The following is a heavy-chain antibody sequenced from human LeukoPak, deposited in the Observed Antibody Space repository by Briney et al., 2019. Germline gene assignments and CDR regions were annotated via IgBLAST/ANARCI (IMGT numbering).Heavy chain of an antibody. CDR1: GFTFSSYA. CDR3: ARARPWDSSRSYYFGMDV. J-gene: IGHJ6*02. CDR2: IPGSGGAT. D-gene: IGHD3-22*01. V-gene: IGHV3-23*01. Sequence: GGSLRLPWEASGFTFSSYAIRWVRQAPGTGLEWVSSIPGSGGATYYADSVRGRFSISRDSSKNTVYLQMNSLRDEDTAVYYCARARPWDSSRSYYFGMDVWGHGTTVTVSS.